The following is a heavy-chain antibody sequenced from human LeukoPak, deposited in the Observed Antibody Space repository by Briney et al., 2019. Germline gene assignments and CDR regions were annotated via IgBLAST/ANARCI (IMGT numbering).Heavy chain of an antibody. V-gene: IGHV3-48*02. CDR3: ARGVEMHISGWLFDY. Sequence: GGSLRLSCAASGFTFSSYNMNWVRQAPGKGLEWVSYISSSSTRHYADSVKGRFTISRDNAKDSLFLQMNSLRDEDTAVYYCARGVEMHISGWLFDYWGQGTLVTVSS. CDR2: ISSSSTR. D-gene: IGHD6-13*01. J-gene: IGHJ4*02. CDR1: GFTFSSYN.